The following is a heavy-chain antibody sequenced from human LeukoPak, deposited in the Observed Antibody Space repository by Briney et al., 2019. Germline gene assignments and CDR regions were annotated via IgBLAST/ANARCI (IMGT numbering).Heavy chain of an antibody. Sequence: PSETLSLTCTVSGGSISDNDYYWVWIRQPPGKGLQWIGSLYYGGSTYYNASLTSRLTISVDSSKNQFSLKLSSVTAADMAVYYCARLFYRGGGDLDYWGQGTLVTVSS. CDR2: LYYGGST. J-gene: IGHJ4*02. CDR1: GGSISDNDYY. V-gene: IGHV4-39*01. CDR3: ARLFYRGGGDLDY. D-gene: IGHD2-21*02.